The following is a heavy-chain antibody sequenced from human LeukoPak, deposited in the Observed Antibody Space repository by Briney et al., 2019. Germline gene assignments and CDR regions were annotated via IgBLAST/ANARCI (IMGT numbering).Heavy chain of an antibody. CDR2: ISGGGGST. V-gene: IGHV3-23*01. CDR1: GFTFSTYA. D-gene: IGHD6-19*01. J-gene: IGHJ3*02. Sequence: GGALRLSCAASGFTFSTYAMSWVRQAPGKGLEWVSSISGGGGSTYYADSVKGRFTISRDNSKNTVYLQMNILRAEDTAIYYCAKSSGWHWLDAFDIWGQGTMVTVSS. CDR3: AKSSGWHWLDAFDI.